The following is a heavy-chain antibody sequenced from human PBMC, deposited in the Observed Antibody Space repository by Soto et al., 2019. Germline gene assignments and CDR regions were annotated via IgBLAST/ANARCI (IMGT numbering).Heavy chain of an antibody. CDR3: ARDYYYKIDV. CDR2: INSDGTT. Sequence: GGSLRLSCAASGFTFSTHWMHWVRQAPGKGLVWVSRINSDGTTIYADSVKGRFTISKDNAKNTLYLQASSLRADDTAVYYCARDYYYKIDVWGKGTTVTVSS. D-gene: IGHD3-10*01. J-gene: IGHJ6*04. CDR1: GFTFSTHW. V-gene: IGHV3-74*01.